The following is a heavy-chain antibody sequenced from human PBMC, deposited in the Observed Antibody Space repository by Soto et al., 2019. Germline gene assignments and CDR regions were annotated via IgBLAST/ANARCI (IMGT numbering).Heavy chain of an antibody. J-gene: IGHJ3*02. D-gene: IGHD2-2*01. Sequence: QVQLVQSGAEVKKTGSSVKLSCKASGGTFSSYAFSWVRQAPRQGLEWMGGIIPMFRTPNYAQKFRDRVTIIADESTTTLYMELTGLKSDDTALYFCASMPSVILNSYGFVTPFDIWGQGTMVTVSS. CDR1: GGTFSSYA. V-gene: IGHV1-69*12. CDR2: IIPMFRTP. CDR3: ASMPSVILNSYGFVTPFDI.